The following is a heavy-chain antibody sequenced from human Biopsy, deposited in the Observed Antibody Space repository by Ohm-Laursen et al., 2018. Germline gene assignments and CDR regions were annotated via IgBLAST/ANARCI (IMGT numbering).Heavy chain of an antibody. D-gene: IGHD6-19*01. V-gene: IGHV3-9*01. CDR3: VKSAYSSGFWEAYDY. Sequence: SLRLSCAAPGFRFDDYAMQWVRQAPGKGLEWVSGISWSSGTIGYADSVKGRFTVSRDNAKNSLFLQMNSLRVEDTALYYCVKSAYSSGFWEAYDYWGQGTLVTVSS. CDR2: ISWSSGTI. J-gene: IGHJ4*02. CDR1: GFRFDDYA.